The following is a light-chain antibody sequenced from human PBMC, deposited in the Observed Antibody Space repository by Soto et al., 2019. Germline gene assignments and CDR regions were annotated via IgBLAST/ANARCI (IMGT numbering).Light chain of an antibody. CDR1: QGIRSA. V-gene: IGKV1D-13*01. J-gene: IGKJ3*01. Sequence: AIQLTQSPSSLSAYVGDSVSITCRASQGIRSAVAWYQQKPGRPPKLLIYDASSLEVGVPSRFSGSRSGTDFILTVSSLQPEDFATYYCQQCDDYPFTFGPGTKVDIK. CDR2: DAS. CDR3: QQCDDYPFT.